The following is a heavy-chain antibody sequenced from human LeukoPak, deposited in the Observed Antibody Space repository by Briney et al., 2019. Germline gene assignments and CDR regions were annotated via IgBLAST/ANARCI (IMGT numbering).Heavy chain of an antibody. J-gene: IGHJ3*01. CDR3: ARLSYYFSV. CDR2: IKQDGSEK. Sequence: PGGSLRLSCAASGFTSSNYWMSWVRQAPGKGLEWVATIKQDGSEKYYVDSVKGRFTISRDNAKKSLYLQMNSLRAEDTAVYYCARLSYYFSVWGQGTMVTVSS. D-gene: IGHD3-10*01. CDR1: GFTSSNYW. V-gene: IGHV3-7*04.